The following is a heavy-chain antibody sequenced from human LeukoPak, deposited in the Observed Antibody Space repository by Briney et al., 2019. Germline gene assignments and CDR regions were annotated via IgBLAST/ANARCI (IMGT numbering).Heavy chain of an antibody. J-gene: IGHJ6*03. CDR3: ARDGPIAGRSVSLHNDYYYMDV. CDR1: GGSISSYY. Sequence: SETLSLTCTVSGGSISSYYWSWIRQPPGKGLEWIGDIYYSGSTNYNPSLKSRVTILVDTSKNQFSLKLSSVTAAGTAVYYCARDGPIAGRSVSLHNDYYYMDVWGNGTTVTVSS. V-gene: IGHV4-59*01. CDR2: IYYSGST. D-gene: IGHD6-6*01.